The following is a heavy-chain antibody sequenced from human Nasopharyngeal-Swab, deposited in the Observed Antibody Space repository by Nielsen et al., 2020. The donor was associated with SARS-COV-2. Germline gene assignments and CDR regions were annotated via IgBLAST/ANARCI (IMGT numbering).Heavy chain of an antibody. Sequence: ASVKVSCKVSGYTLTELSMHWVRQAPGKGLEWMGGFDPEDGETIYAQKFQGRVTMTEGTSTDTAYMELSSLRSEDTAVYYCATASPTGTTSWFDPWGQGTLVTVSS. CDR1: GYTLTELS. J-gene: IGHJ5*02. CDR3: ATASPTGTTSWFDP. CDR2: FDPEDGET. D-gene: IGHD1-7*01. V-gene: IGHV1-24*01.